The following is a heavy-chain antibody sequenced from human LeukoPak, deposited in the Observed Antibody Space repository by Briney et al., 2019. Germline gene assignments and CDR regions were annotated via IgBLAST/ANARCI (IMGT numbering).Heavy chain of an antibody. D-gene: IGHD6-19*01. J-gene: IGHJ4*02. Sequence: PSETLSLTCTVSGGSISSYYWSWIRQPPGKGLEWIGEIFHSGTTHYNPSLKSRVTISVDKSENQFSLKLLSVTAADTAIYYCARQMAGEDWGQGTLVTVSS. CDR3: ARQMAGED. V-gene: IGHV4-59*12. CDR1: GGSISSYY. CDR2: IFHSGTT.